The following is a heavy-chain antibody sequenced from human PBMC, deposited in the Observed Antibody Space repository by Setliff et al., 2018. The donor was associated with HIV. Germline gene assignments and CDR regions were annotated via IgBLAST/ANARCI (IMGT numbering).Heavy chain of an antibody. V-gene: IGHV1-69*13. Sequence: GASVKVSCKASGDTFTYYAISWVRQAPGQGLEWMGGIIPIFGARDYAQKFQGRITITADESTSTAYMELSSLRSEDTAVYYCARGGWSGGGPLHYSYYYLDVWGQGTAVTVSS. CDR3: ARGGWSGGGPLHYSYYYLDV. CDR2: IIPIFGAR. CDR1: GDTFTYYA. D-gene: IGHD2-15*01. J-gene: IGHJ6*02.